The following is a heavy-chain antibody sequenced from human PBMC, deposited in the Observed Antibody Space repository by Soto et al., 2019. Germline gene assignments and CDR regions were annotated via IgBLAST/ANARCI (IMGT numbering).Heavy chain of an antibody. V-gene: IGHV3-23*01. CDR2: ISGGGSIT. J-gene: IGHJ4*02. CDR3: AKTIRGGYSSSWYYFDY. D-gene: IGHD6-13*01. CDR1: GFTFTNYA. Sequence: EVQLLESGGDLVQPGGSLRLPCAASGFTFTNYAMTWVRQAPGKGLEWVSTISGGGSITYYADSLKGRFTISRDNSKNTLYLQINSLRAEDTAVYYCAKTIRGGYSSSWYYFDYWGQGTLVTVSS.